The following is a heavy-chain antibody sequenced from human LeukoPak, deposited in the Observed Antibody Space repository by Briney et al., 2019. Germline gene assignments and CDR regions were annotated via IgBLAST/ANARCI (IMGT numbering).Heavy chain of an antibody. Sequence: GGSLRLSCAASGFTFDDYAMHWVRQAPGKGLEWVSGIYSGGSTYYADSVKGRFTISRDNSKNTLYLQMNSLRAEDTAVYYCAKDLANAYYYYYGMDVWGQGTTVTVSS. CDR1: GFTFDDYA. J-gene: IGHJ6*02. CDR2: IYSGGST. V-gene: IGHV3-NL1*01. D-gene: IGHD1-1*01. CDR3: AKDLANAYYYYYGMDV.